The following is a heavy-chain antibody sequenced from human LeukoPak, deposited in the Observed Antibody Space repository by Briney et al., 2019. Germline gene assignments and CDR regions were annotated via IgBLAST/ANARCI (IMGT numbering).Heavy chain of an antibody. CDR3: AHKLDYSGLDY. D-gene: IGHD4-23*01. Sequence: ESGPTLVEPTQTLTLTCTFSGFSLYTGGVGVGWVRQPQGKALEWLALIYSNGDKRYTPSLKSRLTIAKDPSTNQVFLTMTHMDPVDTATYYCAHKLDYSGLDYWGQGTLVTVSS. J-gene: IGHJ4*02. CDR1: GFSLYTGGVG. V-gene: IGHV2-5*01. CDR2: IYSNGDK.